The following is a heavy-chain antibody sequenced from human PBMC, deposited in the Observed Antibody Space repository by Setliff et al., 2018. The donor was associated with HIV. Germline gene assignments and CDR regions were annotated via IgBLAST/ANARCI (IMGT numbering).Heavy chain of an antibody. D-gene: IGHD3-16*02. V-gene: IGHV1-69*13. J-gene: IGHJ4*02. Sequence: SVKVSCKASGDTFNNCAVTWVRQAPGQGLEWMGGSIPLFGTTNYAQKFQGRVTITADESTSTAYMGLSSLKSEDTAVYYCARGGAVELWFRYFDFWGQGTLVTVSS. CDR3: ARGGAVELWFRYFDF. CDR1: GDTFNNCA. CDR2: SIPLFGTT.